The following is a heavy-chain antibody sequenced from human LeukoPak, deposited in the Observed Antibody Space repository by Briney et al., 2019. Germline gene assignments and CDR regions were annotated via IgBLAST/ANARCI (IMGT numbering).Heavy chain of an antibody. V-gene: IGHV3-15*07. Sequence: GGSLRLSCAASGFTFSSYGMNWVRQAPGKGLEWVGRIRSKTDGGTTDYAAPVKGRFTISRDDSKNTLYLQMNTLKTEDTAVYYCVTDLGSGRRNDAFDIWGQGTMVTVSS. CDR2: IRSKTDGGTT. CDR3: VTDLGSGRRNDAFDI. J-gene: IGHJ3*02. CDR1: GFTFSSYG. D-gene: IGHD3-10*01.